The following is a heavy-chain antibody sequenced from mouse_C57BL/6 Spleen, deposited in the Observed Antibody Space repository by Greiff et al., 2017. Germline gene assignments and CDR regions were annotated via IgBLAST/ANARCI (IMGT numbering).Heavy chain of an antibody. J-gene: IGHJ2*01. V-gene: IGHV1-15*01. CDR3: TRGARLLPLFDY. CDR2: IDPETGGT. D-gene: IGHD2-3*01. CDR1: GYTFTDYE. Sequence: QVPLQQPGAELVRPGASVTLSCKASGYTFTDYEMHWVKQTPVHGLEWIGAIDPETGGTAYNQKFKGKAILTADKSSSTAYMELRSLTSEDSAVYYCTRGARLLPLFDYWGQGTTLTVSS.